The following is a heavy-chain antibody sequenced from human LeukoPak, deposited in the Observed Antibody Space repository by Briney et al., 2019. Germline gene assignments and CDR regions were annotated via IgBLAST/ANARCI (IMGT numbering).Heavy chain of an antibody. J-gene: IGHJ4*02. CDR1: GVSFDDYY. CDR2: INHSGYT. V-gene: IGHV4-34*01. CDR3: TRMTAGHDY. Sequence: SETLSLTCAVSGVSFDDYYWSWVRQTPGKGLEWIGEINHSGYTNDSPSLKSRVNLPIDTSRKQFSLNLRSVTVADTGIYYCTRMTAGHDYWGQGTLVTVSS. D-gene: IGHD2-21*02.